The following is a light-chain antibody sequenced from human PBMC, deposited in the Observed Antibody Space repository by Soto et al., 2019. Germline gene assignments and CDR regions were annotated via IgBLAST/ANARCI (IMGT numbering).Light chain of an antibody. CDR3: QPRSNWPLT. CDR2: DAS. V-gene: IGKV3-11*01. Sequence: EIVLTQSPATLSLSPGERATLSCRASQSVSSYLAWYQQKPGQAPRLLIYDASNRATGIPARFSGSGSGTGFTLTISSLEHEDFAFYYCQPRSNWPLTFGGGTKVEIK. J-gene: IGKJ4*01. CDR1: QSVSSY.